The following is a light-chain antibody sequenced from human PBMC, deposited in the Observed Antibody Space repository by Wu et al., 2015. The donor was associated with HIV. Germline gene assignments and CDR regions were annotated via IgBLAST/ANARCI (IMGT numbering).Light chain of an antibody. Sequence: EIVLTQSPGTLSLSSGERATLSCRASQNVGSSNLAWHQQKPGQAPRLLIYEASIRATGIPDRFSGSGSGTDFTLTIRRLEPEDFAVYYCQQYGSSTWTFGQGTKVEIK. J-gene: IGKJ1*01. CDR2: EAS. CDR3: QQYGSSTWT. V-gene: IGKV3-20*01. CDR1: QNVGSSN.